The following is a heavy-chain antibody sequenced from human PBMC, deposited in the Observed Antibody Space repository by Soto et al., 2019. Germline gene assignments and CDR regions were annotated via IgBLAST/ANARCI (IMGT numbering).Heavy chain of an antibody. V-gene: IGHV1-24*01. D-gene: IGHD3-9*01. J-gene: IGHJ5*02. CDR1: GYTLTELS. CDR3: ATQNYAIFTRYYSKVNWFDP. CDR2: FDPEDGET. Sequence: GASVKVSCKVSGYTLTELSMHWVRQAPGKGLEWMGGFDPEDGETIYAQKFQGRVTMTEDTSTDTAYMELSSLRSEDTAVYYCATQNYAIFTRYYSKVNWFDPWGQGTLVNVSS.